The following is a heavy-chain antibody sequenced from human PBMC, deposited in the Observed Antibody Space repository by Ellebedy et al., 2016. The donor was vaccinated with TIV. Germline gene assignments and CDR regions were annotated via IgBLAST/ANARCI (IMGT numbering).Heavy chain of an antibody. J-gene: IGHJ6*02. V-gene: IGHV4-59*08. Sequence: MPSETLSLTCTVSGGSMTSHYWRWIRQPPGKGLEWIGYVDYNVNTNYNPSLKSRLTLAIDTSKNRFSLKLNSVTAADTAVYYCARHYGNYGSGSKGMDVWGQGTTVTVSS. D-gene: IGHD3-10*01. CDR1: GGSMTSHY. CDR3: ARHYGNYGSGSKGMDV. CDR2: VDYNVNT.